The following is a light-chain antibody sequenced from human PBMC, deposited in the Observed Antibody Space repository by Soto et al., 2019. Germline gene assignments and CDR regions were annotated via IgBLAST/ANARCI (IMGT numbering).Light chain of an antibody. Sequence: ETVLTQSPGTLSLSPGERATLSCRASQSFISTYLAWYQQKPGQAPRLLIFDAASRAPGIPDRFIGSGFGTDFALTIIRLEPEDFAVYFCQQYGTSPCTFGQGTKLEI. CDR1: QSFISTY. J-gene: IGKJ2*02. V-gene: IGKV3-20*01. CDR3: QQYGTSPCT. CDR2: DAA.